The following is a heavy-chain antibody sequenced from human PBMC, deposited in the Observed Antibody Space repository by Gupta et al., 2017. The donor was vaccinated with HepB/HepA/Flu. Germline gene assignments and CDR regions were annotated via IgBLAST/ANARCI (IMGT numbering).Heavy chain of an antibody. J-gene: IGHJ6*02. CDR3: ARGRAYTHNAMDV. D-gene: IGHD1-26*01. CDR1: GFSVSTSGVT. CDR2: IYWDDDK. Sequence: QITLKASGPTLVNPTQTLTMTCTFSGFSVSTSGVTVGWIRQSPGKALEWLALIYWDDDKRYSPSVKSRLTITKDTSKNQVVLTMTKMDPVDTATYYCARGRAYTHNAMDVWGQGTKVTVSS. V-gene: IGHV2-5*02.